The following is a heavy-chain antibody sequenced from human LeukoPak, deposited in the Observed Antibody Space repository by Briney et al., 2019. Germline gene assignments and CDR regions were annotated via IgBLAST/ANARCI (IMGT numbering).Heavy chain of an antibody. J-gene: IGHJ4*02. CDR1: GGSLSGYY. CDR2: INHSGST. Sequence: SETLSPTCALDGGSLSGYYWGWIRQPPGKWREWIGEINHSGSTNYNPPPKSRVTLSVDTSKTQSSLKLSSVTAADTAVYYCARGVEPMNALDYWGQGTLVTVSS. CDR3: ARGVEPMNALDY. D-gene: IGHD1-1*01. V-gene: IGHV4-34*01.